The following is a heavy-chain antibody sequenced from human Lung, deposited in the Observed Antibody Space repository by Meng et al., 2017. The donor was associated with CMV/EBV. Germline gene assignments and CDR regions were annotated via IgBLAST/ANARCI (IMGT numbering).Heavy chain of an antibody. CDR1: GFTFSDYY. CDR2: ISSSGSTI. V-gene: IGHV3-11*01. J-gene: IGHJ5*02. D-gene: IGHD3-3*01. Sequence: GGSLGLXCAASGFTFSDYYMSWIRQAPGKGLEWVSYISSSGSTIYYADSVKGRFTISRDNAKNSLYLQMNSLRAEDTAVYYCAREVAYDFWSGYNWFDPWXQGTXVTVSS. CDR3: AREVAYDFWSGYNWFDP.